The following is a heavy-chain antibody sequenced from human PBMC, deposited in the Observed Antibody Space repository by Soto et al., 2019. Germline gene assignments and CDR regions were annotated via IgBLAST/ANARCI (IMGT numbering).Heavy chain of an antibody. CDR1: GCPCIGYA. CDR3: AKPSPPKLVPSRSLAFDI. CDR2: ISGSGGST. J-gene: IGHJ3*02. D-gene: IGHD6-6*01. Sequence: SQMVSRSASGCPCIGYAMNWVRHKKGKGHEWVSAISGSGGSTYYADSVKGRFTISSDNSKNTLYLQMNSLRAEDTAVYYCAKPSPPKLVPSRSLAFDIRGQGTMVTLSS. V-gene: IGHV3-23*01.